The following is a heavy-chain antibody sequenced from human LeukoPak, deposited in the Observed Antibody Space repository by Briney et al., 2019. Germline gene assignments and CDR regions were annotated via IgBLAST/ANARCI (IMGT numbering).Heavy chain of an antibody. CDR1: GFTFSSYS. D-gene: IGHD3-16*01. J-gene: IGHJ5*02. CDR3: ARESPGADGGGWFNP. CDR2: IKQDGSEK. V-gene: IGHV3-7*01. Sequence: GGSLRLSCAASGFTFSSYSMNWVRQAPGKGLEWVANIKQDGSEKYYVGSVKGRFTISRDNAKNSLYLQMNSLRAEDTAVYYCARESPGADGGGWFNPWGQGTLVTVSS.